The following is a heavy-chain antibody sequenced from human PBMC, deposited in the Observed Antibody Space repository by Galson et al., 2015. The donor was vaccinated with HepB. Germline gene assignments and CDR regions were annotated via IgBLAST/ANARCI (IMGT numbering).Heavy chain of an antibody. J-gene: IGHJ4*02. D-gene: IGHD3-3*01. CDR3: AKIGDDFWSGYYPPYYFDY. Sequence: SLRLSCAVSGLKVSTNYMSWVRQAPGKGLEWVSSISGGGGSTYYADSVKGRFTISRDNSKNALDLQMNSLRAEDTAVYYCAKIGDDFWSGYYPPYYFDYWGQGTLSPSPQ. V-gene: IGHV3-23*01. CDR2: ISGGGGST. CDR1: GLKVSTNY.